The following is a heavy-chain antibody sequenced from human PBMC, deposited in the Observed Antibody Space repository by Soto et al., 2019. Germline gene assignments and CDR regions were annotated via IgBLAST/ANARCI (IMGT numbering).Heavy chain of an antibody. CDR2: MTGSGGDI. Sequence: PGGSLRLSCAASGFSFSRYAMMWVRQAPGKGQEWVAGMTGSGGDIRYADSVKGRFSISKDNSKNTLYLQMNSLRAEDTAIYYCAKDAVYNDGLWLVANWGQGT. CDR3: AKDAVYNDGLWLVAN. V-gene: IGHV3-23*01. J-gene: IGHJ4*02. CDR1: GFSFSRYA. D-gene: IGHD5-12*01.